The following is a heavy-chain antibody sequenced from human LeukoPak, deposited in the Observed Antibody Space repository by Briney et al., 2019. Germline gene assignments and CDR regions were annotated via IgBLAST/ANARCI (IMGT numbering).Heavy chain of an antibody. Sequence: GGSLRLSCAASGFSFSTYYVNWVGQAPGKGLEWVSCISSSSTYIFYADSVRGRFAISRDNSKNTLYLQMNSLNTEDTAVYYCARDFDYWGQGTLVTVSS. J-gene: IGHJ4*02. V-gene: IGHV3-21*01. CDR3: ARDFDY. CDR1: GFSFSTYY. CDR2: ISSSSTYI.